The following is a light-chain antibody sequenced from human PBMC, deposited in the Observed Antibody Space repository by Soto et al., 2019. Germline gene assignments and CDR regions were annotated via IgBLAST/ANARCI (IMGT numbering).Light chain of an antibody. V-gene: IGLV1-44*01. CDR3: AAWDDSLNGWV. J-gene: IGLJ3*02. CDR1: SSNIGSNT. CDR2: SNN. Sequence: QAVVTQPPSASGTPGQRVTISCSGSSSNIGSNTVNWYLQLPGTAPKLLIYSNNQRPSGVPGRFSGSKSGTSASLAISGLQSEDEADFYCAAWDDSLNGWVFGGGTKLTVL.